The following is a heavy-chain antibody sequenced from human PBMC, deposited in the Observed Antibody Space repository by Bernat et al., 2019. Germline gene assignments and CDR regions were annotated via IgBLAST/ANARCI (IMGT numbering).Heavy chain of an antibody. Sequence: EVQLVESGGGLVQPGGSLKLSCAASGFTFSGSAMHWVRQASGKGLEWVGRIRSKANSYATAYAASVKGRFTIPRDDSKNTAYLQMNSLKTEDTAVYYCTRHGIEVAGFEDYWGQGTLVTVSS. CDR1: GFTFSGSA. CDR3: TRHGIEVAGFEDY. J-gene: IGHJ4*02. V-gene: IGHV3-73*02. CDR2: IRSKANSYAT. D-gene: IGHD6-19*01.